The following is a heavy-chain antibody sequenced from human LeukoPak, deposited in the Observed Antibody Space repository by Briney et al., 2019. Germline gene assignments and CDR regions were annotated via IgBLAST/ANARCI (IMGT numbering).Heavy chain of an antibody. CDR1: GFTFSSYG. V-gene: IGHV3-23*01. Sequence: GGSLRLSCAASGFTFSSYGMSWVRQAPGKGLEWVSAISGSGGSTYYADSVKGRFTISRDNSKNTLYLQMNSLRAEDTAVYYCAKVLNYYSTEYFQHWGQGTLVTVSS. CDR3: AKVLNYYSTEYFQH. CDR2: ISGSGGST. J-gene: IGHJ1*01. D-gene: IGHD4-11*01.